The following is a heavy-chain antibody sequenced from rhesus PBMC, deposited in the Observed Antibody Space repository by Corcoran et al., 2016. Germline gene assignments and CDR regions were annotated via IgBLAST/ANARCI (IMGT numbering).Heavy chain of an antibody. CDR1: GFPFPAYS. D-gene: IGHD6S26*01. CDR2: INNGGGST. J-gene: IGHJ4*01. Sequence: EVQLVESGGGLAKPGGSLSLSCAASGFPFPAYSLVWVRQAPGKGLEWVSRINNGGGSTWYADSVKGRFAISRENAKNTLYLQMDSLRAEDTAVYYCARDQYSSGWSLHYWGQGVLVTVSS. V-gene: IGHV3-178*01. CDR3: ARDQYSSGWSLHY.